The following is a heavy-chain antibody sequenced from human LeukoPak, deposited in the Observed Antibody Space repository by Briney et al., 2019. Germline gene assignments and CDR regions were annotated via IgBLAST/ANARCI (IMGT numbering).Heavy chain of an antibody. V-gene: IGHV4-61*08. D-gene: IGHD4-17*01. CDR2: IYYSGST. CDR3: ASAGDYGDYIDY. Sequence: SQTLSLTCAVSGGSISSGGYSWSWIRQPPGKGLEWIGYIYYSGSTNYNPSLKSRVTISVDTSKNQFSLKLSSVTAADTAVYYCASAGDYGDYIDYWGQGTLVTVSS. J-gene: IGHJ4*02. CDR1: GGSISSGGYS.